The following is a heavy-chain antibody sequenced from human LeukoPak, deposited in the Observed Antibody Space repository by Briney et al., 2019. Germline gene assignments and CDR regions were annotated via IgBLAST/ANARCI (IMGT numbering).Heavy chain of an antibody. D-gene: IGHD5-18*01. J-gene: IGHJ4*02. CDR1: GFTFSSYN. CDR2: ISGGSTVI. Sequence: GGSLRLSCAASGFTFSSYNMNWVRQAPGKGLEWVSYISGGSTVIDYADSVRGRFAISRDNAKNSLYLQMNSLRGEDTAVYCCARTRGYNYGYSDDWGQGTLVTVSS. V-gene: IGHV3-48*01. CDR3: ARTRGYNYGYSDD.